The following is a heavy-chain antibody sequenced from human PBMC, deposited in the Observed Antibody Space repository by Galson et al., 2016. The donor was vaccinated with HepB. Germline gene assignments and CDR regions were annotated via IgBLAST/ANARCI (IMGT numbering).Heavy chain of an antibody. J-gene: IGHJ3*02. CDR1: GFSFSSYW. CDR2: IKQDGSET. D-gene: IGHD3-22*01. CDR3: ARNYDTSGYYRPAFDM. Sequence: SLRLSCAASGFSFSSYWMSWVRQAPGKGLVWVANIKQDGSETYYVDFVKGRFTIPRDNAKRSLFLEMNSVRVEDTALYYGARNYDTSGYYRPAFDMWGHGTMVTVSS. V-gene: IGHV3-7*01.